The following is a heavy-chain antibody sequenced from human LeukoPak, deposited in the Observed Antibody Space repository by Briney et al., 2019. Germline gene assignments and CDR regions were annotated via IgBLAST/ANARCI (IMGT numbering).Heavy chain of an antibody. CDR2: ISGSGGST. CDR1: GFTFSSYA. D-gene: IGHD3-9*01. V-gene: IGHV3-23*01. Sequence: GGSLRLSCAASGFTFSSYAMSWVRQAPGKGLEWVSAISGSGGSTYYADSVKGRFTISRDNSKNTLYLQMNSPRAEDTAVYYCAKSSRYFDWLLSVPDDAFDIWGQGTMVTVSS. CDR3: AKSSRYFDWLLSVPDDAFDI. J-gene: IGHJ3*02.